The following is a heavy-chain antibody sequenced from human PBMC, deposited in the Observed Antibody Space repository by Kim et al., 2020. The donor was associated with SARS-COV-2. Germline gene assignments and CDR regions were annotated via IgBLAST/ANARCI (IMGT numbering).Heavy chain of an antibody. CDR3: ARDSNRWLVRKAFDI. CDR2: IYYSGST. V-gene: IGHV4-39*07. D-gene: IGHD6-19*01. J-gene: IGHJ3*02. CDR1: GGSISSSSYY. Sequence: SETLSLTCTVSGGSISSSSYYWGWIRQPPGKGLEWIGSIYYSGSTYYNPSLKSRVTISVDTSKNQFSLKLSSVTAADTAVYYCARDSNRWLVRKAFDIWGQGTMVTVSS.